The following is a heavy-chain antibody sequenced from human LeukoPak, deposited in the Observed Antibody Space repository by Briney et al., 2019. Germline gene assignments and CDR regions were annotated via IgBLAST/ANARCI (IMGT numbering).Heavy chain of an antibody. CDR1: GGAFSGYY. J-gene: IGHJ4*02. Sequence: PSETLSLTCAVYGGAFSGYYWSWIRQPPGKGLEWIGEINHSEDTKYNPSLRRRISMSVDVSKDQFSLKLTSLTAADTAVYYCARGSRNYNNYEGADYWGQGTLVTVSS. V-gene: IGHV4-34*10. CDR3: ARGSRNYNNYEGADY. D-gene: IGHD4-11*01. CDR2: INHSEDT.